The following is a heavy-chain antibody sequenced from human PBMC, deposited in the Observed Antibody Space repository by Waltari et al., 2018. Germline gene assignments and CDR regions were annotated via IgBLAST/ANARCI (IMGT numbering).Heavy chain of an antibody. D-gene: IGHD6-13*01. V-gene: IGHV3-7*03. CDR3: AGTHWSRIIAAAGPLDY. Sequence: EVQLVESGGGLVQPGGSLRLSCAASGFTFSSYWMSWVRQAPGKGLEWVANIKQDGSEKYYVDSVKGRFTISRDNAKNSLYLQMNSLRAEDTAVYYCAGTHWSRIIAAAGPLDYWGQGTLVTVSS. J-gene: IGHJ4*02. CDR1: GFTFSSYW. CDR2: IKQDGSEK.